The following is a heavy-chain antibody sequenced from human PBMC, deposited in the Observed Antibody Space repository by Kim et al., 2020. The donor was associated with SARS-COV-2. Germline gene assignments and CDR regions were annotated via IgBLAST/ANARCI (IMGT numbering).Heavy chain of an antibody. J-gene: IGHJ3*02. V-gene: IGHV3-11*04. D-gene: IGHD6-13*01. CDR1: VFTFSDYY. Sequence: SLLLSFSSSVFTFSDYYMSWIRQAPGKGLEWVSYISSSGSTIYYADSVKGRFTISRDNAKNSLYLQMNSLRAEDTAVYYCARDRRIAAAGTRGAFDIWGQGTMVTVSS. CDR2: ISSSGSTI. CDR3: ARDRRIAAAGTRGAFDI.